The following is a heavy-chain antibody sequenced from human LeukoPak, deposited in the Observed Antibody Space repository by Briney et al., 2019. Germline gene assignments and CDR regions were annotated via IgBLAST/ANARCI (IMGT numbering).Heavy chain of an antibody. CDR1: GYTFTSYY. V-gene: IGHV1-46*01. CDR3: ARAALNQSYYDFWSGYYTSTYYYYGMDV. D-gene: IGHD3-3*01. CDR2: INPSGGST. Sequence: ASVKVSCKASGYTFTSYYMHWVRQAPGQGLEWMGIINPSGGSTSYAQKFQGRVTMTRGTSTSTVYMELSSLRSEDTAVYYCARAALNQSYYDFWSGYYTSTYYYYGMDVWGQGTTVTVSS. J-gene: IGHJ6*02.